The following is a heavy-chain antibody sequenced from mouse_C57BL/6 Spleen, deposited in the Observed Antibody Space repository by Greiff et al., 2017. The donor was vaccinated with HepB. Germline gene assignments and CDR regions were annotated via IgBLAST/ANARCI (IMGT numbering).Heavy chain of an antibody. CDR3: AREGLLYAMDY. V-gene: IGHV1-82*01. CDR2: IYPGDGDT. D-gene: IGHD2-3*01. Sequence: VQLQQSGPELVKPGASVKISCKASGYAFSSSWMNWVKQRPGKGLEWIGRIYPGDGDTNYNGKFKGKATLTADKSSSTAYMQLSSLTSEDSAVYFGAREGLLYAMDYWGQGTSVTVSS. CDR1: GYAFSSSW. J-gene: IGHJ4*01.